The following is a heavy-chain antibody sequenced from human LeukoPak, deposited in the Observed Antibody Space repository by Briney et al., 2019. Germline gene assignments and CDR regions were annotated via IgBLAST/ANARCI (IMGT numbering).Heavy chain of an antibody. CDR2: IFYLGST. V-gene: IGHV4-30-4*01. CDR1: GDSISSGNFY. CDR3: ARKFPGPWFDP. J-gene: IGHJ5*02. D-gene: IGHD2-8*02. Sequence: PSETLSLTCTVSGDSISSGNFYWSWIRQPPGKGLEWIGYIFYLGSTYYNLSLKSRVTMSVDTSKNQFSLKFRSVTAADTAVYYCARKFPGPWFDPWGQGTLVTVSS.